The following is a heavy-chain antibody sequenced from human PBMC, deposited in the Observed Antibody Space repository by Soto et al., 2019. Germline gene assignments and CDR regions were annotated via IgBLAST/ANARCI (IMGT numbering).Heavy chain of an antibody. CDR1: GGTFSSYA. CDR3: ASRPTRAVAAPGLDY. D-gene: IGHD6-19*01. V-gene: IGHV1-69*01. Sequence: QVQLVQSGAEVKKPGSSVKVSYKASGGTFSSYAISWVRQAPGQGLEWMGGIIPIFGTANYAQKFQGRVTITADESTSTAYMELSSLRSEDTAVYYCASRPTRAVAAPGLDYWGQGTLVTVSS. J-gene: IGHJ4*02. CDR2: IIPIFGTA.